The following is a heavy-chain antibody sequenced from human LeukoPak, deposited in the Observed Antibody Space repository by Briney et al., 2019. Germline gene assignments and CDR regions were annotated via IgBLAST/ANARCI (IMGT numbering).Heavy chain of an antibody. D-gene: IGHD2-2*01. CDR2: ISGSGGST. V-gene: IGHV3-23*01. Sequence: GGALRLSFAASGFTFRSDAMSWVRQAPGKGLGWVSAISGSGGSTYYADSVKGRFPISRDNSKHTRYVQMNSLRAEDTAVYYCAKPGTIVVVPAAIQANWFDPWGQGTLVTVSS. CDR1: GFTFRSDA. J-gene: IGHJ5*02. CDR3: AKPGTIVVVPAAIQANWFDP.